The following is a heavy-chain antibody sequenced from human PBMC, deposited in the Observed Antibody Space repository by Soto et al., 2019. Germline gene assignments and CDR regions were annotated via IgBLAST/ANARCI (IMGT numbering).Heavy chain of an antibody. CDR2: IYYSGST. D-gene: IGHD3-10*01. V-gene: IGHV4-31*03. CDR1: GGSISSGGYY. Sequence: QVQLQESGPGLVKPSQTLSLTCTVSGGSISSGGYYWSWIRQHPGKGLEWIGHIYYSGSTYYNPCHKRRVTKSVDTSKTQSSVKQSSVTAAATAVHYCARQPGVWGQGTLVTVSS. CDR3: ARQPGV. J-gene: IGHJ4*02.